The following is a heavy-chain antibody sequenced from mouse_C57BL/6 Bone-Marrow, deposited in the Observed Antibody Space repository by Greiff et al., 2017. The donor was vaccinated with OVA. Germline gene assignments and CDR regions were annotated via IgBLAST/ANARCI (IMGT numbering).Heavy chain of an antibody. J-gene: IGHJ3*01. D-gene: IGHD1-1*01. CDR2: ISSGSSTI. V-gene: IGHV5-17*01. Sequence: EVMLVESGGGLVKPGGSLKLSCAASGFTFSDYGMHWVRQAPEKGLEWVAYISSGSSTIYYADTVKGRFTISSDKAKNTLFLQMTSLRSEDTAMYYCARPGYYGSSLFAYWGQGTLVTVSA. CDR1: GFTFSDYG. CDR3: ARPGYYGSSLFAY.